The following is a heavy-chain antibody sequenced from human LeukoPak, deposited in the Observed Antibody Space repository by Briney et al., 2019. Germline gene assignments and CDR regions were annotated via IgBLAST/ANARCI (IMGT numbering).Heavy chain of an antibody. J-gene: IGHJ4*01. CDR2: IKPDSGAT. V-gene: IGHV1-2*02. CDR3: ARVYIVATTSLDY. CDR1: GFTFTGYY. D-gene: IGHD5-12*01. Sequence: ASVKVSCKASGFTFTGYYIHWVRQAPGQGLEWMGWIKPDSGATNYAQNFQGRVTMTWDTSINTAYMELTTLRSDDTAVYYCARVYIVATTSLDYWGQGTPVTVSS.